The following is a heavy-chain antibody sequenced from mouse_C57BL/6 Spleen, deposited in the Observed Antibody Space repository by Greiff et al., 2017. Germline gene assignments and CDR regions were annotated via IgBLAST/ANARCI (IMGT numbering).Heavy chain of an antibody. D-gene: IGHD3-2*02. Sequence: QVQLQQSGPELVKPGASVKISCKASGYAFSSSWMNWVKQRPGKGLEWIGRIYPGDGDTNYNGKFKGKATLTADKSSSTAYMQLSSLTSEDSAVYFCARRGSSGYPAWFAYWGQGTLVTVSA. CDR2: IYPGDGDT. V-gene: IGHV1-82*01. J-gene: IGHJ3*01. CDR1: GYAFSSSW. CDR3: ARRGSSGYPAWFAY.